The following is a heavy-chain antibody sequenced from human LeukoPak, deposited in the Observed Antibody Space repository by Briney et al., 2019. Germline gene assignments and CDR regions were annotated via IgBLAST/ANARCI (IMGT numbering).Heavy chain of an antibody. CDR2: INGDGGNT. Sequence: GGSLTLPCSFWIYLHYPLDAQGLPRARGRGRVWVSRINGDGGNTGYADSVKGRFTISRDNAKNTLFLQMNSLTAEDTAVYYCARDFWGPDYWGQGTLVTVSS. D-gene: IGHD3-16*01. V-gene: IGHV3-74*01. CDR3: ARDFWGPDY. J-gene: IGHJ4*02. CDR1: IYLHYPL.